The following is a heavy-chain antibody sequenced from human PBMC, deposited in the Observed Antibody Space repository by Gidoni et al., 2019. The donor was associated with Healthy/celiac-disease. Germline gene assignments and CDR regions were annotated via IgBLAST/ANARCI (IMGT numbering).Heavy chain of an antibody. Sequence: QVQLVASGGGVVQPGGSLRLSCAASGFTFSSYGMHWVRQAPGKGLEWVAFIRYDGSNKYYADSVKGRFTISRDNSKNTLYLQMNSLRAEDTAVYYCAKASPPNYYDSSGYPDYWGQGTLVTVSS. CDR3: AKASPPNYYDSSGYPDY. V-gene: IGHV3-30*02. D-gene: IGHD3-22*01. J-gene: IGHJ4*02. CDR1: GFTFSSYG. CDR2: IRYDGSNK.